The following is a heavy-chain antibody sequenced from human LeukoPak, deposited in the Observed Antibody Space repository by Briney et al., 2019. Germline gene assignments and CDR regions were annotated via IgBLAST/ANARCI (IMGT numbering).Heavy chain of an antibody. J-gene: IGHJ4*02. Sequence: GGPLRLSVAAPGFSFISDWMNWFGKAPGKGLEWVANIKHDESEKNYLDSVKGRFTISRDNAQNSLYLQMNGLRVEDTAVYYCTRRLDDWGQGTLVTVSS. CDR2: IKHDESEK. V-gene: IGHV3-7*01. CDR3: TRRLDD. D-gene: IGHD3-16*01. CDR1: GFSFISDW.